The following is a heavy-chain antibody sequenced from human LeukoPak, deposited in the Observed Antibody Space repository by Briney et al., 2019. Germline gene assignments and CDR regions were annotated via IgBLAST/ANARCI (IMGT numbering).Heavy chain of an antibody. J-gene: IGHJ4*02. V-gene: IGHV3-9*01. Sequence: GGSLRLSCAASGFTFDEYAMHWVRQAPGKGLEWVSGISWNSDSIGYADSVRGRFTISRDNAKNSLYLQMNSLRAEDTALYYCARGAYDSSGYYNDYWGQGTLVTVSS. CDR3: ARGAYDSSGYYNDY. D-gene: IGHD3-22*01. CDR1: GFTFDEYA. CDR2: ISWNSDSI.